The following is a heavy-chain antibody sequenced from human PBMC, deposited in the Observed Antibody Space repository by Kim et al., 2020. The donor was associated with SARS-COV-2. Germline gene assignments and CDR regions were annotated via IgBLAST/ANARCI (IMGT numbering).Heavy chain of an antibody. J-gene: IGHJ3*02. CDR3: AKDRPDFFARITMVRGVENDAFDI. CDR1: GFTFSSYA. D-gene: IGHD3-10*01. Sequence: WGSLRLSCAASGFTFSSYAMSWVRQTPGKGLEWVSAISGSGGSTYYADSVKGRFTISRDNSKNTLYLQMNSLRAEDTAVYYCAKDRPDFFARITMVRGVENDAFDIWGQGTMVTVSS. V-gene: IGHV3-23*01. CDR2: ISGSGGST.